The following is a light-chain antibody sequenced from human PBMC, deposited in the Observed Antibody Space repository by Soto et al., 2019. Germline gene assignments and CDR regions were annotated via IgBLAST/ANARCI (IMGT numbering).Light chain of an antibody. J-gene: IGKJ4*01. CDR3: QQSYSTPLT. Sequence: IQMTQSPSSLAASVGDRVNLTCRASQSISSYLNWYQQKPGKAPKLLIYAASSLQSGVPSRFSGSGSGTDFTLTISSLQPEDFATYYCQQSYSTPLTFGGGTKVDIK. V-gene: IGKV1-39*01. CDR2: AAS. CDR1: QSISSY.